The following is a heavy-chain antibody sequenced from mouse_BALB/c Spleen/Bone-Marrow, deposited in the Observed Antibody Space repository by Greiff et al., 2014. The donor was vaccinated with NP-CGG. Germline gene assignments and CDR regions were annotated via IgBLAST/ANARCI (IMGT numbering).Heavy chain of an antibody. CDR2: IDPANGNT. V-gene: IGHV14-3*02. CDR3: ARYYYVSSLFDD. CDR1: GFNIKDTY. Sequence: EVQLQQSGAELVKPGASVKLSCTASGFNIKDTYMHWVKQRPEQGLEWIGRIDPANGNTKYDPKFQGKATITAGTSSNTAYLQLSSLTSEDTAVYYCARYYYVSSLFDDWGQGTTLTVSS. D-gene: IGHD1-1*01. J-gene: IGHJ2*01.